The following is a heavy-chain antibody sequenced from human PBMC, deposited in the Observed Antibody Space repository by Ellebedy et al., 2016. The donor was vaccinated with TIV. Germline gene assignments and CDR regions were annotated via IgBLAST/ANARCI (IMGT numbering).Heavy chain of an antibody. CDR1: GFTFSTYW. V-gene: IGHV3-74*01. Sequence: GESLKISYAASGFTFSTYWMHWVRQAPGKGLVWVSHINGDGSHTIYADSVKGRFTISRDNAKNTLYLQMNSLRADDTAVYYCARDLYYGIDFWGQGTTVNVSS. J-gene: IGHJ6*02. D-gene: IGHD2-8*01. CDR3: ARDLYYGIDF. CDR2: INGDGSHT.